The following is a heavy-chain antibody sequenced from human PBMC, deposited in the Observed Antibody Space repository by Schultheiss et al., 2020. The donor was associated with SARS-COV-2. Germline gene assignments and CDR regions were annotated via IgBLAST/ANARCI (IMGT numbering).Heavy chain of an antibody. J-gene: IGHJ6*02. Sequence: GGSLRLSCAASGFTFSSYAMSWVRQAPGKGLEWVSAISGSGGSTYYADSVKGRFTISRDNSKNTLYLQMNSLRAEDTAVYYCTTAYDSSGYYWYYYYYGMDVWGQGTTVTVSS. D-gene: IGHD3-22*01. V-gene: IGHV3-23*01. CDR3: TTAYDSSGYYWYYYYYGMDV. CDR2: ISGSGGST. CDR1: GFTFSSYA.